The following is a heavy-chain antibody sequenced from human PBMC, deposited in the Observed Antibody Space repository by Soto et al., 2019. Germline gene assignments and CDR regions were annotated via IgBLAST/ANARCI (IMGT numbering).Heavy chain of an antibody. D-gene: IGHD3-3*01. Sequence: GGSLRLSCAASGFTFSSCWMSWVRQAPGKGLEWVANIKQDGSEKYYVDSVKGRFTISRDNAKNSLYLQMNSLRAEDTAVYYCARDRYSYYDFWSGSLPYYYYGMDVWGQGTTVTVSS. J-gene: IGHJ6*02. V-gene: IGHV3-7*01. CDR3: ARDRYSYYDFWSGSLPYYYYGMDV. CDR2: IKQDGSEK. CDR1: GFTFSSCW.